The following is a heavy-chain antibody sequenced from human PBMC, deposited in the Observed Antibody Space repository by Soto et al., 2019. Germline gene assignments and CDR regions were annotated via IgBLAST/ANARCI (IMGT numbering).Heavy chain of an antibody. Sequence: LSLTCSVSGGSISSSSYYWGWIRQPPGKGLEWIGNIYYSGSTYYNPSLKSRVTISVDTSKNEFTLKLSSVTAADTAVYYCARDYGDYHNWFVPWGQGTPITVSS. V-gene: IGHV4-39*01. J-gene: IGHJ5*02. CDR1: GGSISSSSYY. D-gene: IGHD4-17*01. CDR3: ARDYGDYHNWFVP. CDR2: IYYSGST.